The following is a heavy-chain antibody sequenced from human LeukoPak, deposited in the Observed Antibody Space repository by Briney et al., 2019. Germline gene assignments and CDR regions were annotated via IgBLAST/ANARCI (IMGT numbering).Heavy chain of an antibody. J-gene: IGHJ4*02. D-gene: IGHD6-13*01. V-gene: IGHV3-23*01. CDR1: GLIVTSNY. Sequence: PGGSLRLSCAASGLIVTSNYMSWVRQAPGKGLEWVSAISRAGDVTYYADSVKGRFTISRDNSKNTLYLQMNSLRTEDTAVYYCTRLLIAGFDYWGQGTLVTVSS. CDR3: TRLLIAGFDY. CDR2: ISRAGDVT.